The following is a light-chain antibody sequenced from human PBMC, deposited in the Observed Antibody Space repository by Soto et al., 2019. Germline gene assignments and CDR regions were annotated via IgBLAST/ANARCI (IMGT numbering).Light chain of an antibody. CDR3: QQYNNWPET. CDR1: QSVSSN. J-gene: IGKJ1*01. CDR2: GAS. V-gene: IGKV3-15*01. Sequence: EIVMTQSPATLSVSPGERATLSCRASQSVSSNLAWYQQKPGQAPRLLIYGASTRATGIPARFSGSGSGTEFTLTITSLPYEDFAVYYCQQYNNWPETLGQGTTVDIK.